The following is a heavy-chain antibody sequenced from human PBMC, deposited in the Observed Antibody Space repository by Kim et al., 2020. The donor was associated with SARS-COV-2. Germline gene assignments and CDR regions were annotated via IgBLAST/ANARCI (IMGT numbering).Heavy chain of an antibody. CDR3: ARGEVVASSGFDY. J-gene: IGHJ4*02. D-gene: IGHD2-15*01. Sequence: NPSLKSRVPISVDTSKNQFSLKLSSVTAADTAVYYCARGEVVASSGFDYWGQGTLVTVSS. V-gene: IGHV4-59*09.